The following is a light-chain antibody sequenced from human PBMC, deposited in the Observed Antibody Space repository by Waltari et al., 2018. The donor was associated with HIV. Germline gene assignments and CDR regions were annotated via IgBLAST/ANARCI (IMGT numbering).Light chain of an antibody. CDR2: KAS. J-gene: IGKJ4*01. CDR1: QSISSR. V-gene: IGKV1-5*03. CDR3: QQYDSFSS. Sequence: DIQMTQSPSTLSASVGDRVTLTCRASQSISSRLAWYQQKPGKAPKLLIYKASSLESGVPSRFSGSGSGTEFTLTISSLQPHDFATYYCQQYDSFSSFGGGTRVEIK.